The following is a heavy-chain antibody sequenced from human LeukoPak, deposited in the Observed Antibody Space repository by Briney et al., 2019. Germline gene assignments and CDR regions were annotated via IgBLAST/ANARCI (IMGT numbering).Heavy chain of an antibody. V-gene: IGHV1-58*02. Sequence: GTSVKVSCKASGFTFSSSAIQGVRQVRGQRLEWIGWIVVGSGNTNYAQKFQDRVTSTKDMSTMTAYMELSSLRSEDTALYYCAAVFFSSTVPYFDHWAPGTLVTVSS. J-gene: IGHJ4*02. D-gene: IGHD2-2*01. CDR2: IVVGSGNT. CDR1: GFTFSSSA. CDR3: AAVFFSSTVPYFDH.